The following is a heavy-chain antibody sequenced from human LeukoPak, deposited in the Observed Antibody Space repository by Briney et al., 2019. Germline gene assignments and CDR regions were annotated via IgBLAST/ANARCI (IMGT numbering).Heavy chain of an antibody. Sequence: SETLSLTCTVSGGSISSGGYYWSWIRQPPGKGLEWIGYIYHSGSTYYNPSLKSRVTISVDRSKNQFSLKLSSVTAADTAVYYCARRVISSRTGTTYYFDYWGQGTLVTVSS. CDR2: IYHSGST. D-gene: IGHD1-7*01. CDR3: ARRVISSRTGTTYYFDY. CDR1: GGSISSGGYY. V-gene: IGHV4-30-2*01. J-gene: IGHJ4*02.